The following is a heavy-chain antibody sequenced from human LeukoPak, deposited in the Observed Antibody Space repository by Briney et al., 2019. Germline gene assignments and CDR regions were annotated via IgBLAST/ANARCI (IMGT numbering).Heavy chain of an antibody. Sequence: SQTLSLTCAISGDSVSSNSATWTWLRQSPSRGLEWLGRTYYRSKWSNDYAVSMKSRITINPDTSKNQFSLQLNSVTPEDTAVYYCARLVGASWFDSWGQGTLVTVSS. CDR3: ARLVGASWFDS. CDR1: GDSVSSNSAT. V-gene: IGHV6-1*01. J-gene: IGHJ5*01. D-gene: IGHD1-26*01. CDR2: TYYRSKWSN.